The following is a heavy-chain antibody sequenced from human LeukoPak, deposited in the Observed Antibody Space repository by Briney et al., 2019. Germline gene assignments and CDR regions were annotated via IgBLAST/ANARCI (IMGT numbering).Heavy chain of an antibody. V-gene: IGHV1-18*01. D-gene: IGHD1/OR15-1a*01. Sequence: ASVKVSCKAAGYIFTDYGITWVRQAPGQGLEWMGWISAYNGNTNYAQKFQGRFTMTTDTSTTTAYMELRSLRFDDTAVYYCARDLAWGYVEQRLGWLDPWGQGALVTVSS. CDR1: GYIFTDYG. CDR2: ISAYNGNT. CDR3: ARDLAWGYVEQRLGWLDP. J-gene: IGHJ5*02.